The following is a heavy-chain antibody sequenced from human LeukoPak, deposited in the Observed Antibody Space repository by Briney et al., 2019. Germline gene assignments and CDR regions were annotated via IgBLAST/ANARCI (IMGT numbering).Heavy chain of an antibody. Sequence: GGSLRLSCAASGFTFSSYAMHWVRQAPGKGLEWVAVISYDGSNKYYADSVKGRFTISRDNSKNTLYLQMNSLRAEDKAVYYCAPTTVTRLDYFDYWGQGTLVTVSS. V-gene: IGHV3-30-3*01. J-gene: IGHJ4*02. D-gene: IGHD4-17*01. CDR2: ISYDGSNK. CDR1: GFTFSSYA. CDR3: APTTVTRLDYFDY.